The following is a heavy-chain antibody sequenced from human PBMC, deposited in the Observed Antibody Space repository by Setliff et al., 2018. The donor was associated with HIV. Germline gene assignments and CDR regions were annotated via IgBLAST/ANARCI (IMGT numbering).Heavy chain of an antibody. CDR2: ININTGNP. Sequence: ASVKVSCKASGYTFTSYAMNWVRQAPGQGLEWMGWININTGNPTYAQGFTGRFVFSLDTSVSTAYLQLSSLKAEDTAVYYCARFLDHDYGDYRTYYFDFWGQGTLVTVSS. CDR1: GYTFTSYA. D-gene: IGHD4-17*01. CDR3: ARFLDHDYGDYRTYYFDF. J-gene: IGHJ4*02. V-gene: IGHV7-4-1*02.